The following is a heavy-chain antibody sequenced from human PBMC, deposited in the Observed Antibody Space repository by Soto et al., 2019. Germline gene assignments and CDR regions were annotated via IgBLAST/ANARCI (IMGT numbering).Heavy chain of an antibody. CDR2: ISGSGGST. V-gene: IGHV3-23*01. CDR3: AKEGMYSSGWYPSRGYFDY. D-gene: IGHD6-19*01. CDR1: GFTFSSYA. Sequence: GGSLRLSCAASGFTFSSYAMSWVRQAPGKGLEWVSAISGSGGSTYYADSAKGRFTISRDNSKNTLYLQMNSLRAEDTAVYYCAKEGMYSSGWYPSRGYFDYWGQGTLVTVSS. J-gene: IGHJ4*02.